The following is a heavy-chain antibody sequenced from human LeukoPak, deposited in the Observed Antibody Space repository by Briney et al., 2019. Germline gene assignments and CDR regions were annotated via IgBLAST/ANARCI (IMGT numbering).Heavy chain of an antibody. CDR3: NQQGYFDWSPHGY. V-gene: IGHV3-11*04. D-gene: IGHD3-9*01. CDR2: ISCCGSTI. CDR1: VFTFRDYY. Sequence: GGSLRLSCAASVFTFRDYYMSWLRQAPGEGLEWVSYISCCGSTIYYADSVKGGVTISRDNAKNSLYLQMNSLSAEDTAVYYCNQQGYFDWSPHGYWGQGTLVTVSS. J-gene: IGHJ4*02.